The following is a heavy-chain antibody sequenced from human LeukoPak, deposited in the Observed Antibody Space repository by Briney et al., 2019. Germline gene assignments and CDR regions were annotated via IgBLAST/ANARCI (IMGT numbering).Heavy chain of an antibody. J-gene: IGHJ4*02. V-gene: IGHV3-15*01. CDR1: GFTFINAC. Sequence: GGSLRLSCAASGFTFINACMSWVRQPPGKGLEWVGRIKSKTHGGTTDYAAPVKGRLTISRDDSKNTLYLQMNSLKTEDTAVYYCTTVGDYPDSYYWGQGTLVTVSS. CDR2: IKSKTHGGTT. CDR3: TTVGDYPDSYY. D-gene: IGHD4-17*01.